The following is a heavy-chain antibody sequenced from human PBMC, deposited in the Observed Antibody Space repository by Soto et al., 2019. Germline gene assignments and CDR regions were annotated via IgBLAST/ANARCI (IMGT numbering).Heavy chain of an antibody. D-gene: IGHD6-6*01. CDR3: ASFAIEARPPYYYYGMDV. V-gene: IGHV3-30-3*01. Sequence: QPWGSLRLSCAASGFTFSSYAMHWVRQAPGKGLEWVAVISYDGSNKYYADSVKGRFTISRDNSKNTLYLQMNSLRAEDTAVYYCASFAIEARPPYYYYGMDVWGQGTPVIVSS. CDR2: ISYDGSNK. CDR1: GFTFSSYA. J-gene: IGHJ6*02.